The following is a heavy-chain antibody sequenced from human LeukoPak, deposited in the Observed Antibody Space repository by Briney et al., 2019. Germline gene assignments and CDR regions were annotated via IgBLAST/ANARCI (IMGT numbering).Heavy chain of an antibody. Sequence: DPGGSLRLSCAGSGFTFSSYWMNWVRQAPGQGLEWLATIKPDGSEKYYVDSVKGRLTISGDNAKSSLYLQMNNLRVEDTAVYYCARAISGAEPYWGQGILVSVSS. V-gene: IGHV3-7*01. CDR2: IKPDGSEK. D-gene: IGHD6-19*01. CDR1: GFTFSSYW. J-gene: IGHJ4*02. CDR3: ARAISGAEPY.